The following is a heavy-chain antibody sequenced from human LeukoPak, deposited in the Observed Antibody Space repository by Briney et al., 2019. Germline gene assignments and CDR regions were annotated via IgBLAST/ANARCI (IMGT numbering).Heavy chain of an antibody. D-gene: IGHD6-13*01. CDR3: ARGIAAAGTEYFQH. V-gene: IGHV4-59*01. J-gene: IGHJ1*01. Sequence: SETLSLTRTVSGGSISSYYWSWIRQPPGKGLEWIGYIYYSGSTNYNPSLKSRVTISVDTSKNQFSLKLSSVTAADTAVYYCARGIAAAGTEYFQHWGQGTLVTVSS. CDR2: IYYSGST. CDR1: GGSISSYY.